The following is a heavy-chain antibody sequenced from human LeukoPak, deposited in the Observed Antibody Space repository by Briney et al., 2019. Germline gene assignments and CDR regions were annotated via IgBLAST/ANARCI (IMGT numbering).Heavy chain of an antibody. CDR3: ARGHSSGYYLDY. CDR1: AASFSGYY. J-gene: IGHJ4*02. D-gene: IGHD3-22*01. Sequence: SETLSLTCAVYAASFSGYYWSSIRQPPGKRLEWIGEINHSGSTTYKPSLTSLVTLSVDTSKNTFSLKLSSVTAADTAVYYCARGHSSGYYLDYWGQGTLVTVSS. CDR2: INHSGST. V-gene: IGHV4-34*01.